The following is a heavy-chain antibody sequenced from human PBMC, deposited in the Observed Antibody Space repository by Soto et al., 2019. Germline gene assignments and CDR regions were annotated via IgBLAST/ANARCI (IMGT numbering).Heavy chain of an antibody. D-gene: IGHD4-17*01. CDR1: GYTFIAYY. CDR3: ARDDYGGNPGVLLDS. CDR2: INPNSGAT. J-gene: IGHJ4*02. Sequence: GASVKVSCKTSGYTFIAYYLHWVRQAPGKGPEWMGWINPNSGATNYAREFQGRVTLTRDTSINTAYMELTNLRSDDTAVYYCARDDYGGNPGVLLDSWGQGTLVTVSS. V-gene: IGHV1-2*02.